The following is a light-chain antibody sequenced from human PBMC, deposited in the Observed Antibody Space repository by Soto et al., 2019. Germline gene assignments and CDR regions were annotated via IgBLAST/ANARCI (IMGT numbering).Light chain of an antibody. J-gene: IGKJ1*01. V-gene: IGKV3-15*01. CDR2: GAS. CDR1: QSVGSS. CDR3: QQYNEWPPWT. Sequence: DIVMTQSPATLSVSPGERATLSCRASQSVGSSLAWYQQKPGQAPRLLIYGASTRATGIPARFSGSGSGTEFTLTISSLQSEDFAVYYCQQYNEWPPWTFGQGTKVDIK.